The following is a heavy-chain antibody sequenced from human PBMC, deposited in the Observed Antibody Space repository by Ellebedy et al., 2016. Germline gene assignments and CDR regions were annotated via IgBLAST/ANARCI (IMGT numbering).Heavy chain of an antibody. D-gene: IGHD6-13*01. CDR2: IYYSGST. Sequence: SETLSLXCTVSGGSISSYYWSWIRQPPGKGLEWIGYIYYSGSTNYNPSLKSRVTISVDTSKNQFSLKLSSVTAADTAVYYCARTGSWYKYFDFWGQGTLVTVSS. V-gene: IGHV4-59*01. CDR3: ARTGSWYKYFDF. J-gene: IGHJ4*02. CDR1: GGSISSYY.